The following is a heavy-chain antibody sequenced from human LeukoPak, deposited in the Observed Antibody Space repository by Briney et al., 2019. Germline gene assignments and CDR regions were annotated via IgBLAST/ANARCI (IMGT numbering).Heavy chain of an antibody. V-gene: IGHV3-48*01. D-gene: IGHD6-6*01. J-gene: IGHJ4*02. CDR2: ISSSSSTI. CDR1: GFTFSSYS. CDR3: ASAIAARRGVY. Sequence: PGGSLRLSCAASGFTFSSYSMNWVRQAPGKGLEWVSYISSSSSTIYYADSVKGRFTISRDNAKNSLYLQMNSLRAEDTAVYYCASAIAARRGVYWGQGTLVTVSS.